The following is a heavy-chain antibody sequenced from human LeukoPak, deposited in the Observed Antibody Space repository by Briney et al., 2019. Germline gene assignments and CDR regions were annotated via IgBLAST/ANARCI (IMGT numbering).Heavy chain of an antibody. CDR3: AKDIGFRVGATTSGPPSYGMDV. J-gene: IGHJ6*02. CDR1: GFSFSSSW. CDR2: IKQDGSEK. V-gene: IGHV3-7*03. Sequence: GGSLRLSCAGYGFSFSSSWMTWVRQAPGKGLEWVATIKQDGSEKYYVDSMKGRFTISRDNAKNSLYLQMNSLRAEDTALYYCAKDIGFRVGATTSGPPSYGMDVWGQGTTVTVSS. D-gene: IGHD1-26*01.